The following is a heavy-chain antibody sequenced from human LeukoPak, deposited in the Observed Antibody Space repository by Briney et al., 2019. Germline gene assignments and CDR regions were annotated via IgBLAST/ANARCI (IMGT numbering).Heavy chain of an antibody. CDR3: ARGGKNYFDF. CDR1: GYSFTSYG. Sequence: TSVKVSCKASGYSFTSYGISWVREAPGRGLEWVGYISAYDGETRYAQKFQGRVTLTTDTSTGTVYMEMRRLRSDDTAVYYCARGGKNYFDFWGQGTLVTVSS. V-gene: IGHV1-18*01. D-gene: IGHD1-26*01. CDR2: ISAYDGET. J-gene: IGHJ4*02.